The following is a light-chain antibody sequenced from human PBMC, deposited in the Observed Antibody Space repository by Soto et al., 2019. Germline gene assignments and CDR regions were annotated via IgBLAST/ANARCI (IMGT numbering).Light chain of an antibody. Sequence: VLTQPASLSGSPGQSITISCTGTSSDIGAYDYVSWFQQHPGKAPKLMISEVNNRPSGVSNRFSGSKSGNTAYLTISGLQVQYESEYFYFSFTTSSTNVCGTETKVT. J-gene: IGLJ1*01. CDR3: FSFTTSSTNV. CDR1: SSDIGAYDY. CDR2: EVN. V-gene: IGLV2-14*01.